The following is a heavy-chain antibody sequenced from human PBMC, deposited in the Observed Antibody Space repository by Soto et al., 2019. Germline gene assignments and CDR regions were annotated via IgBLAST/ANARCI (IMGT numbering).Heavy chain of an antibody. J-gene: IGHJ6*02. CDR3: AMIGGYYDSSGYYYYYGMDV. CDR1: GGSFSGYY. CDR2: INHSGST. D-gene: IGHD3-22*01. V-gene: IGHV4-34*01. Sequence: QVQLQQWGAGLLKPSETLSLTCAVYGGSFSGYYWSWIRQPPGKGLEWIGEINHSGSTNYNPSLKSRGTISLDTTKNQFPLKLSSVPAADTAVYYCAMIGGYYDSSGYYYYYGMDVGGQGTTVTVSS.